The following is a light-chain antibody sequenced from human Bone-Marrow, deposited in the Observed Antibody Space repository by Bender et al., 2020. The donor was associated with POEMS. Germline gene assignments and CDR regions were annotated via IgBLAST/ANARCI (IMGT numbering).Light chain of an antibody. J-gene: IGLJ3*02. Sequence: QSVLTQSPSASGTPGQKVTISCSGGSSNIVSYFVYWYQQFPGTAPKLVIYGNDQRPSGVPDRLSGSKSSTSASLAISGLRSEDEADYYCAVWDDSVSGWVFGGGTKLTVL. CDR3: AVWDDSVSGWV. V-gene: IGLV1-47*01. CDR1: SSNIVSYF. CDR2: GND.